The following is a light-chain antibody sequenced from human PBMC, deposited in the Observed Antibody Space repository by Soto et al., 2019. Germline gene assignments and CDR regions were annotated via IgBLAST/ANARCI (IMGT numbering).Light chain of an antibody. J-gene: IGKJ1*01. CDR1: QSVSRSY. CDR3: HHYNNWWA. Sequence: EIVLKQSPGTVSLSQGERATLSCRASQSVSRSYLAWYQLKPGQAPRLLIYAASTRATGVPARFSGSGSGTEFTLTISSLQSEDFAVYYCHHYNNWWAFGQGTMVDI. V-gene: IGKV3D-15*01. CDR2: AAS.